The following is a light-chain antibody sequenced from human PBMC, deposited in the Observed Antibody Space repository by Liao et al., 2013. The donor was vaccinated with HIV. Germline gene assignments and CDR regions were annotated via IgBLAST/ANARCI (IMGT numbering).Light chain of an antibody. CDR3: QTWDSNSWV. Sequence: SYDLTQPPSVSVSPGQTASITCSGDRLGDKFVSWYQQKPGQSPVVVIYQDTKRPSGIPERFSGSNSGNTATLTISGTQTLDEADYYCQTWDSNSWVFGGGTKLTVL. CDR2: QDT. V-gene: IGLV3-1*01. CDR1: RLGDKF. J-gene: IGLJ3*02.